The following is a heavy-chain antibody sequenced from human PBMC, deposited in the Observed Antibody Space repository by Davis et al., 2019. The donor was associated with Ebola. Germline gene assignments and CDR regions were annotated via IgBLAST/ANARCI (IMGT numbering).Heavy chain of an antibody. V-gene: IGHV1-2*02. D-gene: IGHD1-26*01. CDR1: GYTFTGYY. Sequence: ASVKVSCKASGYTFTGYYMHWVRQAPGQGLEWMGWINPNSGGTNYAQKVQGRVTMTADTSTSTAYMELRNLRSDDTAVYFCARLHRAEPHFDYWGQGTLVTVSS. CDR3: ARLHRAEPHFDY. J-gene: IGHJ4*02. CDR2: INPNSGGT.